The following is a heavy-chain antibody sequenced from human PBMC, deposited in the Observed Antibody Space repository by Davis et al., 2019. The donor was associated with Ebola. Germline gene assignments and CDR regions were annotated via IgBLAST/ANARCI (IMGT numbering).Heavy chain of an antibody. J-gene: IGHJ4*02. CDR2: FYRGGST. CDR1: EFTFSTYS. D-gene: IGHD5-24*01. CDR3: ARGDGYNYFGN. Sequence: GESLKISCAASEFTFSTYSMNWVRQAPGKGLEWVSVFYRGGSTYYADSVGGRFTISRDNSENTVSLQMNSLRSEDTAVYYCARGDGYNYFGNWGQGTLVTVSS. V-gene: IGHV3-66*01.